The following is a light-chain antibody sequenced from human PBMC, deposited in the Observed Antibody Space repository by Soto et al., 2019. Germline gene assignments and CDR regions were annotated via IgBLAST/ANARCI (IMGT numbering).Light chain of an antibody. V-gene: IGLV2-8*01. J-gene: IGLJ2*01. CDR3: SSYAGSDNLI. Sequence: QSVLTQPPSASGSPGQSVTISCTGTSSDVGVYKYVSWYQQHPGKAPKLLIYEVTERPSGVPDRFAGSKSGNTASLTVSGLQADDEADYYCSSYAGSDNLIFGGGTKLTVL. CDR2: EVT. CDR1: SSDVGVYKY.